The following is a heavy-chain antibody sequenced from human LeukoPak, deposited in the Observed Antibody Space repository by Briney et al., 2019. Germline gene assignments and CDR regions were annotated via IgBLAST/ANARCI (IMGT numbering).Heavy chain of an antibody. J-gene: IGHJ4*02. CDR3: ARGLELGGCDY. CDR2: MNPNSGKT. CDR1: GYTFTSYD. V-gene: IGHV1-8*03. D-gene: IGHD1-26*01. Sequence: ASVTVSCKASGYTFTSYDIKWVRQAAGQGLEWMGRMNPNSGKTGYAQKFQGRVTITRNTSISTAYMELSSLRSEDTAVYYCARGLELGGCDYRGQGTLVTVSS.